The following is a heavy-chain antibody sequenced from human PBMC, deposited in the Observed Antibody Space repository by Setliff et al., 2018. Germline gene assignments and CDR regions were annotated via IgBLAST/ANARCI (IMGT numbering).Heavy chain of an antibody. D-gene: IGHD3-22*01. Sequence: PGGSLRLSCTASGFTFRKHALAWVRQAPGKGLQWVSSVSGSGMTRDYTDSVKGRFTVSRDSSQNKIHIQMDSLRAEDTGKYFCARADSDSYYPYYFDFWGQGTLVTVSS. J-gene: IGHJ4*02. CDR2: VSGSGMTR. V-gene: IGHV3-23*01. CDR1: GFTFRKHA. CDR3: ARADSDSYYPYYFDF.